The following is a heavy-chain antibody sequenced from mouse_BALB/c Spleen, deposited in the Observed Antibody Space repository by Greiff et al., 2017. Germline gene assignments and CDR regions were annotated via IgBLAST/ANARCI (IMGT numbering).Heavy chain of an antibody. J-gene: IGHJ4*01. D-gene: IGHD2-4*01. V-gene: IGHV2-2*02. CDR1: GFSLTSYG. CDR3: ARPLSTMITTYAMDY. Sequence: VKLMESGPGLVQPSQSLSITCTVSGFSLTSYGVHWVRQSPGKGLEWLGVIWSGGSTDYNAAFISRLSISKDNSKSQVFFKMNSLQANDTAIYYCARPLSTMITTYAMDYWGQGTSVTVSS. CDR2: IWSGGST.